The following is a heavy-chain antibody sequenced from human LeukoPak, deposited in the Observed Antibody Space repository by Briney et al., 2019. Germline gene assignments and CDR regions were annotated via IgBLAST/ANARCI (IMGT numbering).Heavy chain of an antibody. Sequence: RGGSLRLSCAASGFTFSRYWMSWVRQAPGKGLEWVANINQDGSEKYYVDPVKGRFTISRDNAKNSLYLEMNSLRAEDTAVYYCARDRALVSMVRGVMGYFYYYMDVWGKGTTVTISS. V-gene: IGHV3-7*01. CDR2: INQDGSEK. J-gene: IGHJ6*03. D-gene: IGHD3-10*01. CDR1: GFTFSRYW. CDR3: ARDRALVSMVRGVMGYFYYYMDV.